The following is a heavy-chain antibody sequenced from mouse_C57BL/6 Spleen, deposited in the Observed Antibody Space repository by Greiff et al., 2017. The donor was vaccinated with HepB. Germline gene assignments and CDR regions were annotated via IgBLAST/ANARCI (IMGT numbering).Heavy chain of an antibody. Sequence: QVHVKQSGAELVRPGASVTLSCKASGYTFTDYEMHWVKQTPVHGLEWIGAIDPETGGTAYNQKFKGKAILTADKSSSTAYMELRSLTSEDSAVYYCTRGGVVAMDYWGQGTSVTVSS. CDR1: GYTFTDYE. CDR2: IDPETGGT. D-gene: IGHD1-1*01. CDR3: TRGGVVAMDY. V-gene: IGHV1-15*01. J-gene: IGHJ4*01.